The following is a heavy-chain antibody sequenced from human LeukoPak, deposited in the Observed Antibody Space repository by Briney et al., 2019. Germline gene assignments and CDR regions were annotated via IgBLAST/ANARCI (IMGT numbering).Heavy chain of an antibody. J-gene: IGHJ4*02. Sequence: GGSLRLSCAASGFTFSDFWMNWVRQAPGKGLEWVANVKNDGSEEYYVDSVKGRFTISRDNAKNTLFLQMNSLRVEDTAVYYCRTGQYSGHSWGQGTRVTVSS. V-gene: IGHV3-7*01. CDR1: GFTFSDFW. CDR3: RTGQYSGHS. D-gene: IGHD5-12*01. CDR2: VKNDGSEE.